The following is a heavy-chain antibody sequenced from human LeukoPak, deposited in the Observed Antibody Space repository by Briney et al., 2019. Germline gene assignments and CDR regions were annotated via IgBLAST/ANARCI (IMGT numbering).Heavy chain of an antibody. CDR2: ISAYNGNT. J-gene: IGHJ4*02. Sequence: ASVKVSCKASGYTFTSYGISWVRQAPGQGLEWMGWISAYNGNTNYAQKLQGRVTMTRNTSISTAYMELSSLRSEDTAVYYCARGLTTRDGYAFGYWGQGTLVTVSS. V-gene: IGHV1-18*01. CDR3: ARGLTTRDGYAFGY. D-gene: IGHD4-17*01. CDR1: GYTFTSYG.